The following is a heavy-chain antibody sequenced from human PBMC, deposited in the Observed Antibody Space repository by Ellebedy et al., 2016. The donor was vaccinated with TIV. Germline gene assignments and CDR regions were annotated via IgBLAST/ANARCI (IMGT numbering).Heavy chain of an antibody. CDR2: IYYSVIT. V-gene: IGHV4-39*07. J-gene: IGHJ4*02. CDR1: GGSISATNSH. Sequence: MPSETLSLTCTVSGGSISATNSHWDWIRQPPGKGLEWIGTIYYSVITMYNPSLNSRVTISTDMSKNQFSLILSSVTAADTAVYYCARGHHGSGTYFAPGEWGQGALVTVSS. D-gene: IGHD1-26*01. CDR3: ARGHHGSGTYFAPGE.